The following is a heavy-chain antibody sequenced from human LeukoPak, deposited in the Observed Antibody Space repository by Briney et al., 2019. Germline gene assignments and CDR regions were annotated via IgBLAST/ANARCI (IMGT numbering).Heavy chain of an antibody. Sequence: PGGSLRLSCAASGFTFSRYWMSWVRQAPGKGLEWVANIKQDGSEKYYVDSVKGRFTTSRDNAKNSLYLQMNSLRAEDTAVYYCARDDYSSSDYWGQGTLVTVSS. V-gene: IGHV3-7*03. J-gene: IGHJ4*02. CDR3: ARDDYSSSDY. D-gene: IGHD6-6*01. CDR2: IKQDGSEK. CDR1: GFTFSRYW.